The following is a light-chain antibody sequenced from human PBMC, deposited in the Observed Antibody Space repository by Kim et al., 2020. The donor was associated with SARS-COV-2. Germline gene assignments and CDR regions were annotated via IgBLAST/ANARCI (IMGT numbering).Light chain of an antibody. CDR1: QGIDNS. CDR2: GAS. J-gene: IGKJ4*01. V-gene: IGKV1-17*03. Sequence: DIQMTQSPSAMSASLGDRVTITCRASQGIDNSLAWFQQKPGKVPKRLIYGASNLQSGVPSRFSGSGSGTEFTLTISSLQPEDFATYYCLQHKTYPRTFGGGTKVEI. CDR3: LQHKTYPRT.